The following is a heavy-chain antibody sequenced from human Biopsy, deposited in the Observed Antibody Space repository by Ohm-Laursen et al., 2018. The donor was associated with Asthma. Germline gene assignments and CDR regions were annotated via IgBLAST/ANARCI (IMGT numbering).Heavy chain of an antibody. Sequence: SLRLSCAASGFAVSRDYMFWVRQAPGKGLERVSVIYSGGTSHTADSVRGRSTISRDYSKNTLYLQMHSLRAEDTAVYYCARGDSSNWSHYYFDYWGQGTLVTVSS. D-gene: IGHD3-22*01. V-gene: IGHV3-53*01. CDR1: GFAVSRDY. CDR2: IYSGGTS. CDR3: ARGDSSNWSHYYFDY. J-gene: IGHJ4*02.